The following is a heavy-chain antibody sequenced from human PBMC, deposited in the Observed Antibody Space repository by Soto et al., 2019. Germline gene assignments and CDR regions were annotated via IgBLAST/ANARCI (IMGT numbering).Heavy chain of an antibody. J-gene: IGHJ4*02. V-gene: IGHV1-46*01. CDR1: GYTFTSYY. Sequence: ASVKVSCKASGYTFTSYYMHWVRQAPGQGLEWIGIINASGGSTSYAQKFQGRVTMTRDTSTSTVYMELSSLRSEHTAVYYCARAYTVVIFDYWGQGTLVTVSS. D-gene: IGHD2-15*01. CDR2: INASGGST. CDR3: ARAYTVVIFDY.